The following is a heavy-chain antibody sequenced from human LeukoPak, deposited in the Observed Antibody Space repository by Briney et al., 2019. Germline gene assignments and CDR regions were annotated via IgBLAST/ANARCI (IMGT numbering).Heavy chain of an antibody. CDR2: INYSGNT. J-gene: IGHJ5*02. V-gene: IGHV4-59*08. CDR1: GGSISSQH. CDR3: ARRQYSSSWYWFDP. Sequence: PSETLSLTCFVSGGSISSQHWSWIRQPPGKGLEWIGYINYSGNTNYNPSLKSRVSISVDTSKNQFSLKVTSVTAADTAVYYCARRQYSSSWYWFDPWGQGTLVTVSS. D-gene: IGHD6-13*01.